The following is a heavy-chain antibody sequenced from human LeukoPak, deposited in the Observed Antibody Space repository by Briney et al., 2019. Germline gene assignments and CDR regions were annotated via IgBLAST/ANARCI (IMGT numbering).Heavy chain of an antibody. V-gene: IGHV3-21*01. CDR1: GFTFSSYS. CDR3: ARVGVAVAGRAFDI. J-gene: IGHJ3*02. CDR2: ISSSSSYI. Sequence: GGSLRLSCAASGFTFSSYSMNWVRQAPGKGLEWVSSISSSSSYIYYVDSVKGRFTISRDNAKNSLYLQMNSLRAEDTAVYYCARVGVAVAGRAFDIWGQGTMVTVSS. D-gene: IGHD6-19*01.